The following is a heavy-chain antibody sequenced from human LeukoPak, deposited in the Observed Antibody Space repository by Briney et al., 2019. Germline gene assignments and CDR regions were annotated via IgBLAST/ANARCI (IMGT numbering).Heavy chain of an antibody. CDR3: ALPHYIAAAGN. CDR1: GFTFSNYY. J-gene: IGHJ4*02. V-gene: IGHV3-11*03. CDR2: ISSSSSYT. D-gene: IGHD6-13*01. Sequence: PGGSLRLSCEASGFTFSNYYMSWIRLVPGKGLEWVSYISSSSSYTNYADSVKGRFTISRDNAKNSLYLQMNSLRAEDTAVYYCALPHYIAAAGNWGQGTLVTVSS.